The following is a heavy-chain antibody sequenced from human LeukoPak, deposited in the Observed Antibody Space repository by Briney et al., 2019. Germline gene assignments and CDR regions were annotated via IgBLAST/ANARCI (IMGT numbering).Heavy chain of an antibody. CDR2: ISIIGST. Sequence: SETLSLTPTLSGGSISSYSWSWIRQPAGKGLEWIVRISIIGSTNNNPSLKSRVTMSVDTSKSQFSLKLSSVTAADTAVYDCARDPSLFGSGTRGDDYWGQGTLVTVSS. D-gene: IGHD3-10*01. V-gene: IGHV4-4*07. CDR3: ARDPSLFGSGTRGDDY. CDR1: GGSISSYS. J-gene: IGHJ4*02.